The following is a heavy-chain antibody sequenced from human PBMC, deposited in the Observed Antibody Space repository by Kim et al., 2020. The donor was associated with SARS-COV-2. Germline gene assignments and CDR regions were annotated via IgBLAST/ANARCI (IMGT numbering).Heavy chain of an antibody. J-gene: IGHJ3*02. CDR3: ARRGSIQWGDFDI. D-gene: IGHD1-26*01. Sequence: GGSLRLSCAASGFTFSSHAMCWVRQAPGKGLDWVSCISGSGEQTYYADSVKGRSTISRDNSKNTLHLEVISLRAEDTALYYCARRGSIQWGDFDIWSQGTMVPVSS. CDR1: GFTFSSHA. CDR2: ISGSGEQT. V-gene: IGHV3-23*01.